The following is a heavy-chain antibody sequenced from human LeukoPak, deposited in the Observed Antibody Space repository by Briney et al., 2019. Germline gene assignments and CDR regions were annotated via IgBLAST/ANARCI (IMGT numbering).Heavy chain of an antibody. CDR3: ARGAVAGLYFDY. CDR1: GGSISSSSYY. D-gene: IGHD6-19*01. J-gene: IGHJ4*02. CDR2: IYYSGST. Sequence: PSETLSLTCTVSGGSISSSSYYWGWIRQPPGKGVEWIGSIYYSGSTYYNPSLKSRVTISVDTSKNQFSLKLSSVTAADTAVYYCARGAVAGLYFDYWGQGTLVTVSS. V-gene: IGHV4-39*01.